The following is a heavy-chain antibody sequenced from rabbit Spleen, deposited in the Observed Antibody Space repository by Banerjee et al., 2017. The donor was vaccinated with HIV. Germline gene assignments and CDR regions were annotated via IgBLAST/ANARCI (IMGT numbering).Heavy chain of an antibody. CDR3: ARDTGSSFSTYGMDL. J-gene: IGHJ6*01. CDR2: IDSGSSGFT. CDR1: GVSFSSSSY. V-gene: IGHV1S40*01. D-gene: IGHD8-1*01. Sequence: QSLEESGGDLVQPEGSLTLTCTASGVSFSSSSYMCWVRQAPGKGLEWIACIDSGSSGFTYFATWAKGRFTISKTSSTTVTLQMTRLTAADTATYFCARDTGSSFSTYGMDLWGQGTLVTVS.